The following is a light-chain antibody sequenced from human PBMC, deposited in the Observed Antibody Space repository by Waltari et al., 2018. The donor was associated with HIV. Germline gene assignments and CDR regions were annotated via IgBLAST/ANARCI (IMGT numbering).Light chain of an antibody. CDR2: DDD. CDR1: SSNIGHNY. V-gene: IGLV1-51*01. Sequence: QSVLTQPPSVSAAPGETVIISCSGRSSNIGHNYVSWYQQLPGTAPKLFIYDDDLRHSGIPDRFSGSRSGTSATLGITGLQTGDEADYYCGTWDTTLSAVVFGGGTKLTVL. J-gene: IGLJ2*01. CDR3: GTWDTTLSAVV.